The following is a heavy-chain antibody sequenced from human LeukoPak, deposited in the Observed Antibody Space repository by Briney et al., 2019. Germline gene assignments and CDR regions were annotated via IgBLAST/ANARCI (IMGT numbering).Heavy chain of an antibody. D-gene: IGHD4-17*01. CDR1: GGSISTYY. Sequence: SETLSLTCTVSGGSISTYYWSWIRQPPGKGLEYIGYIYYSGSTNYSPSLKSRLTISVDTSKSQISLKLSSVTAADTAVYYCARARTTTNYYYYMDVWGKGPTVTVSS. CDR3: ARARTTTNYYYYMDV. V-gene: IGHV4-59*01. J-gene: IGHJ6*03. CDR2: IYYSGST.